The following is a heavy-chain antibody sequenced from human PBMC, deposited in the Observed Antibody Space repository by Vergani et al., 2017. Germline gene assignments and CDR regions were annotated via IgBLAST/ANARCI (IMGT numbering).Heavy chain of an antibody. CDR2: IGTAGDT. Sequence: EVKLVESGGGLVQPGRSLRLSCAASGFTFDDYAMNWVRQAKGKGLEWDSAIGTAGDTYYPGSVKSRFTISRENAKNSMYLQMNSLRAGDTAIYYCASAVSTTVGDPPGYWGQGTLVTVSS. V-gene: IGHV3-13*01. CDR3: ASAVSTTVGDPPGY. J-gene: IGHJ4*02. CDR1: GFTFDDYA. D-gene: IGHD4-23*01.